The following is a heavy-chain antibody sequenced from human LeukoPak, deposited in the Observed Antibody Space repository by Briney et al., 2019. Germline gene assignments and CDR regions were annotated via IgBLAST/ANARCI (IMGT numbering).Heavy chain of an antibody. V-gene: IGHV3-30*02. CDR3: AKDAVAGNRYFDY. CDR1: GFTFSSYG. J-gene: IGHJ4*02. Sequence: PGGSLRLSCAASGFTFSSYGMHWVRQAPGKGLEWVAFIRYDGSNKYYADSVKGRLTISRDNSKNTLYLQMNSLRAEDTAVYYCAKDAVAGNRYFDYWGQGTLVTVSS. CDR2: IRYDGSNK. D-gene: IGHD6-19*01.